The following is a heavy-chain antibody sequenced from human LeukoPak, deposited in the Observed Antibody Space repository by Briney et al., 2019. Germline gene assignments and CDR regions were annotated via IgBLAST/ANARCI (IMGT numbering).Heavy chain of an antibody. V-gene: IGHV3-7*01. CDR2: IKQDGSEK. D-gene: IGHD6-19*01. J-gene: IGHJ4*02. CDR1: GFTFSSYW. Sequence: GGSLRLSCAASGFTFSSYWMSWVRQAPGKGLEWVANIKQDGSEKYYVDSVKGRFTISRDNAKNSLYLQMNSLRAEDTAAYYCARDPSSYSSGWYVDYWGQGTLVTVSS. CDR3: ARDPSSYSSGWYVDY.